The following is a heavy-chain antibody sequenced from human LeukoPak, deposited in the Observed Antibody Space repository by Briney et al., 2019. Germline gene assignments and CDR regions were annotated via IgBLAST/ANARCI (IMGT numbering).Heavy chain of an antibody. CDR2: IIPIFGIA. CDR1: GGTFSSYA. V-gene: IGHV1-69*04. D-gene: IGHD6-19*01. J-gene: IGHJ5*02. CDR3: ASGAAVAGASNWFDP. Sequence: SVKVSCKASGGTFSSYAISWVRQAPGQGLEWMGRIIPIFGIANYAQKFQGRVTITADKSTSTAYIELSSLRSEDTAVYYCASGAAVAGASNWFDPWGQGTLVTVSS.